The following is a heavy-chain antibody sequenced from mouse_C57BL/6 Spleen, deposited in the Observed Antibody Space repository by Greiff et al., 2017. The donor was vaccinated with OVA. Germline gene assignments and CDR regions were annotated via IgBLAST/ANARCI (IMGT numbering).Heavy chain of an antibody. D-gene: IGHD1-1*01. Sequence: QVQLQQPGAELVRPGTSVKLSCKASGYTFTSYWMHWVKQRPGQGLEWIGVIDPSDSYTNYNQKFKGKATLTVDTSSSTAYMQLSSLTSEDSAVYYCARSVTTVVDFDYWGQGTTLTVSS. J-gene: IGHJ2*01. CDR2: IDPSDSYT. V-gene: IGHV1-59*01. CDR3: ARSVTTVVDFDY. CDR1: GYTFTSYW.